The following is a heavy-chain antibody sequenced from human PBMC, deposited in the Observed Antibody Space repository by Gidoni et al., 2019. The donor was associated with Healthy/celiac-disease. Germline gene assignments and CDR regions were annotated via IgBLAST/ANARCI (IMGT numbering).Heavy chain of an antibody. Sequence: QVQLVQSGAEVKKPGASVTVSCTASGYTFTSYDINWVRQATGQGLEWMGWMNPNSGNTGYAQKFQGRVTMTRNTSISTAYMELSSLRSEDTAVYYCARGLYRVTIFGVVIIRAFDYWGQGTLVTVSS. CDR1: GYTFTSYD. V-gene: IGHV1-8*01. CDR3: ARGLYRVTIFGVVIIRAFDY. J-gene: IGHJ4*02. CDR2: MNPNSGNT. D-gene: IGHD3-3*01.